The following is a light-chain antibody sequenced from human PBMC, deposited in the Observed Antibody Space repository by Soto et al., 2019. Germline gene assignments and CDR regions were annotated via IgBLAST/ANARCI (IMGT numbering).Light chain of an antibody. CDR2: GAS. J-gene: IGKJ1*01. CDR3: QQYGSSPPWT. V-gene: IGKV3-20*01. CDR1: HTVIRNY. Sequence: IVLTHSPDSLSFSPGDRVALSGRGIHTVIRNYLAWYQQKPVQAPRLLIYGASSRATGIPDRFSGSGSGTDFTLTISRLEPEDFAVYYCQQYGSSPPWTFGQGTKVDI.